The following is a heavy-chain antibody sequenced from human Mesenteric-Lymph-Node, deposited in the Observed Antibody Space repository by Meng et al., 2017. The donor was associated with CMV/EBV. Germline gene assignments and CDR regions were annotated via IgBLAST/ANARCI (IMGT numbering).Heavy chain of an antibody. CDR1: SFSGYY. V-gene: IGHV4-34*01. D-gene: IGHD3-10*01. CDR2: INHSGST. J-gene: IGHJ5*02. Sequence: SFSGYYWSWIRQPPGKGLEWIGDINHSGSTNYTPSLTSRVTISVDTSKNQFSLKLSSVTAADTAVYYCARDYYYGSGSYYKSRWFDPWGQGTLVTVSS. CDR3: ARDYYYGSGSYYKSRWFDP.